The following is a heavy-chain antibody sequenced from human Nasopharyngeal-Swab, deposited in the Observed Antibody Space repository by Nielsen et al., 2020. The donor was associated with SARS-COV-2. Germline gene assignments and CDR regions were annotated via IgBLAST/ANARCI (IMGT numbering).Heavy chain of an antibody. D-gene: IGHD3-3*01. CDR1: GGTFSSYA. V-gene: IGHV1-69*04. CDR3: ARGGRFLEWLHIDY. CDR2: IIPILGIA. J-gene: IGHJ4*02. Sequence: SVKVSCKASGGTFSSYAISWVRQAAGQGLEWMGRIIPILGIANYAQKFQGRVTITADKSTSTAYMELSSLRSEDTAVYYCARGGRFLEWLHIDYWGQGTLVTVSS.